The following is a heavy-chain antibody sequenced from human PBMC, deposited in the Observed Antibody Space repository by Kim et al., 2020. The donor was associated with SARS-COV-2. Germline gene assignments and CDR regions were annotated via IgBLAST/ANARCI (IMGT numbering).Heavy chain of an antibody. D-gene: IGHD2-8*02. CDR1: GFALGFDA. CDR3: ARELLGGTGGFDI. J-gene: IGHJ3*02. Sequence: GGSLRLSCAPSGFALGFDAIHWVRQAPGKGLEWVAMIWADGSKKYYADSVKGRFTISRDNSKNTVSLQVNSLRAEDTALYFCARELLGGTGGFDIWGQGTMVTVSS. V-gene: IGHV3-33*01. CDR2: IWADGSKK.